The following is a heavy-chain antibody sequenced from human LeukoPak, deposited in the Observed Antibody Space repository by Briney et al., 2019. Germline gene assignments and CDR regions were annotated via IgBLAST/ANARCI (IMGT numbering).Heavy chain of an antibody. V-gene: IGHV3-23*01. CDR2: ISGSGGST. Sequence: GGSLRLSCAASGFSFNTYAVNWVRQALGKGLEWVSAISGSGGSTYYADSVRGRFTMSRENSKKTQYLQMYSMRAEDTAVYYCAKGRRAPRVGTITTSWLDYWGQGTLVTVSS. CDR3: AKGRRAPRVGTITTSWLDY. CDR1: GFSFNTYA. D-gene: IGHD1-26*01. J-gene: IGHJ4*02.